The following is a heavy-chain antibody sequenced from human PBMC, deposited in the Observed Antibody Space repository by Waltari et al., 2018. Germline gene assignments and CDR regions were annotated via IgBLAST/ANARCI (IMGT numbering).Heavy chain of an antibody. V-gene: IGHV1-8*01. Sequence: QVQLVQSGAEVKKPGASVKVSCKASGYTFTSYDINWVRQATGQGLEWMGWMNPNSGNTGYAQKFQGRVTMTRNTSISTAYMELSSLRSEDTAVYYCARGATGPGYSYGYDYYYYYMDVWGKGTTVTVSS. CDR2: MNPNSGNT. CDR3: ARGATGPGYSYGYDYYYYYMDV. J-gene: IGHJ6*03. D-gene: IGHD5-18*01. CDR1: GYTFTSYD.